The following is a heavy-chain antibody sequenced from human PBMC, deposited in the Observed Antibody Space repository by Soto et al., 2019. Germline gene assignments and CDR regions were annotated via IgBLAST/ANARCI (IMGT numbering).Heavy chain of an antibody. D-gene: IGHD1-20*01. V-gene: IGHV3-11*01. CDR3: ARRLTGRTTGDWFDP. J-gene: IGHJ5*02. CDR1: GFVFSDYY. Sequence: GGSLRLSCAASGFVFSDYYMAWIRQAPGKGLEWVSDISSGGGAKNVADSVRGRFTISRDNTNNSLYLQMNSLRVEDTALYYCARRLTGRTTGDWFDPWGQGTLVTVSS. CDR2: ISSGGGAK.